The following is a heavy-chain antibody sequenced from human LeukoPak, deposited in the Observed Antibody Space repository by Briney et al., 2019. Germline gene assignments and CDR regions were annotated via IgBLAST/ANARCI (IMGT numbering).Heavy chain of an antibody. J-gene: IGHJ4*02. CDR3: ARGTTSGWPDFFDY. D-gene: IGHD6-19*01. V-gene: IGHV3-74*01. Sequence: GGSLRLSCAASGFTLSAYLMHWVRQAPGKGLTWVSRINGDGSDTPYADSVKGRFTNSRDNARSTLYLQMNSLRAEDTAVYYCARGTTSGWPDFFDYWGQGVLVIVSS. CDR1: GFTLSAYL. CDR2: INGDGSDT.